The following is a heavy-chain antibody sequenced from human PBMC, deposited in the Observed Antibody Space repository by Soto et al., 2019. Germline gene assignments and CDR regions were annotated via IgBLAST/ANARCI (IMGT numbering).Heavy chain of an antibody. D-gene: IGHD2-8*01. V-gene: IGHV3-33*01. J-gene: IGHJ4*02. CDR3: VRQPNRPMAGDD. CDR1: KSIFTGYV. Sequence: PGGSLRLSCAASKSIFTGYVMHWVRQTPGKGLEWVAVIRFDGTDEHYADSVKGRFTISRDNSKNMLYLQMNSLRVEDTAIYYCVRQPNRPMAGDDWGQGTLVTVSS. CDR2: IRFDGTDE.